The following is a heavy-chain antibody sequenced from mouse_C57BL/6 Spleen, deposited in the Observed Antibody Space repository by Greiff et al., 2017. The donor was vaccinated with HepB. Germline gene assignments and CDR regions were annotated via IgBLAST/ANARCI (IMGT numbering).Heavy chain of an antibody. CDR2: ISYDGSN. CDR1: GYSITSGYY. CDR3: ARGTAHYFDY. Sequence: EVKLEESGPGLVKPSQSLSLTCSVTGYSITSGYYWNWIRQFPGNKLEWMGYISYDGSNNYNPSLKNRISITRDTSKNQFFLKLNSVTTEDTATYYCARGTAHYFDYWGQGTTLTVSS. J-gene: IGHJ2*01. V-gene: IGHV3-6*01. D-gene: IGHD3-2*01.